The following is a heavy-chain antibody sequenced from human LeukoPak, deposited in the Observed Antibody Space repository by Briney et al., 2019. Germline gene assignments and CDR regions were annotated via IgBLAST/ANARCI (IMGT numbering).Heavy chain of an antibody. CDR2: ISNNGAIT. J-gene: IGHJ4*02. CDR3: ARGDLNPTGRGFDY. V-gene: IGHV3-64*01. CDR1: GFTFSSYA. Sequence: GGSLRLSCAASGFTFSSYAMHWVRQAPGKGLEYVSAISNNGAITYYANSVKGRFTISRDNSKNTLYLQMGSLRAEDMAVYYRARGDLNPTGRGFDYWGQGTLVTVSS.